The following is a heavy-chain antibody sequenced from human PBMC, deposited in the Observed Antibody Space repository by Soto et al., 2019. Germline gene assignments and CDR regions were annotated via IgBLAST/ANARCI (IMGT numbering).Heavy chain of an antibody. CDR2: ISYDGSNK. J-gene: IGHJ6*02. CDR1: GFTFSSYA. CDR3: ARDQKWELMAALYYYGMDV. V-gene: IGHV3-30-3*01. D-gene: IGHD1-26*01. Sequence: GGSLRLSCAASGFTFSSYAMHWVRQAPGKGLEWVAVISYDGSNKYYADSVKGRFTISRDNSKNTLYLQMNSLRAEDTAVYYCARDQKWELMAALYYYGMDVWGQGTTVTVSS.